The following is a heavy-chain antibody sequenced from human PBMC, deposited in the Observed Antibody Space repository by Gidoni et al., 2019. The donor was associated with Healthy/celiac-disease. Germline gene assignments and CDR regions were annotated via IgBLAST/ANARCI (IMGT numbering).Heavy chain of an antibody. CDR2: ISSSSSTI. J-gene: IGHJ4*02. V-gene: IGHV3-48*02. D-gene: IGHD5-12*01. CDR1: GFTFSSYS. Sequence: EVQLVESGGGLVQPGGSLRLSCAASGFTFSSYSMNWVRQAPGKGLEWVSYISSSSSTIYYADSVKGRFTISRDNAKNSLYLQMNSLRDEDTAVYYCARERRWLQLEGLDYWGQGTLVTVSS. CDR3: ARERRWLQLEGLDY.